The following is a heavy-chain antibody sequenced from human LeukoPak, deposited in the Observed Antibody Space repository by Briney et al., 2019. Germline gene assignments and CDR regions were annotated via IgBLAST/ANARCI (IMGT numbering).Heavy chain of an antibody. CDR2: IYYSGST. J-gene: IGHJ4*02. V-gene: IGHV4-59*08. D-gene: IGHD3-16*01. CDR1: GGSISSYY. CDR3: ARSPLHDPFDY. Sequence: PSETLSLTCTVSGGSISSYYWSWVRQPPGKGLEWIGYIYYSGSTNYNPSLKSRVTISVDTSKNQFSLKLSSVTAADTAVYYCARSPLHDPFDYWGQGTLVTVSS.